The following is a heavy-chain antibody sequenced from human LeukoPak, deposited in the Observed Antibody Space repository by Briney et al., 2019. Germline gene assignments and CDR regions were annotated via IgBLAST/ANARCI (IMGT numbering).Heavy chain of an antibody. CDR2: INSNGGST. CDR3: ARDFADASGNYCLDY. CDR1: GFTFSSYA. V-gene: IGHV3-64*01. J-gene: IGHJ4*02. Sequence: GGSLRLSCAASGFTFSSYAMHWVRQAPGRGLEYVSAINSNGGSTYYANSVKGRFTISGDNSKNTLYLQMGSLRAEDLALYYCARDFADASGNYCLDYWGQGTLVTVSS. D-gene: IGHD3-10*01.